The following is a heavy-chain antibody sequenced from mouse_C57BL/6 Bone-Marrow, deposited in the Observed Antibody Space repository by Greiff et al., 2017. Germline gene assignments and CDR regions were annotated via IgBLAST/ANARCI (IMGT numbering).Heavy chain of an antibody. CDR2: INPNYGTT. Sequence: VQLKQSGPELVKPGASVKISCKASGYSFTDYNMNWVKQSNGKSLEWIGVINPNYGTTSYNQKFKGKATLTVDQSSSTAYMQLNSLTSEDSAVYYCARAGGGWLLPLAMDYWGQGTSVTVSS. CDR3: ARAGGGWLLPLAMDY. J-gene: IGHJ4*01. V-gene: IGHV1-39*01. D-gene: IGHD2-3*01. CDR1: GYSFTDYN.